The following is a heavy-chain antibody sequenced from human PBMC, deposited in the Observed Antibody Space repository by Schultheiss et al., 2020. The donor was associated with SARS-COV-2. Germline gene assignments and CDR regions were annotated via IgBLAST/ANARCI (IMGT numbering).Heavy chain of an antibody. Sequence: GGSLRLSCAASGFTFSSYAMHWVRQAPGKGLEYVSAISSNGGSTYYANSVNGRFTISRDNSKNTLYLQMGSLRAEDMAVYYCAKRYSSGWYGIDYWGQGTLVTVSS. D-gene: IGHD6-19*01. J-gene: IGHJ4*02. V-gene: IGHV3-64*01. CDR2: ISSNGGST. CDR3: AKRYSSGWYGIDY. CDR1: GFTFSSYA.